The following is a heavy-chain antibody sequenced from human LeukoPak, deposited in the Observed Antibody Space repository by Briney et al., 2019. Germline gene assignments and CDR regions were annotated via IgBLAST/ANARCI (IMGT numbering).Heavy chain of an antibody. CDR2: ISGSGGST. Sequence: GGSLRLSCAASGFTFSSYAMSWVRQAPGKGLEWVSAISGSGGSTYYADSVKGRFTIPRDNSENTLYLQMNSLRAEDTAVYYCAKDRGYSSGWYSDYWGQGTLVTVSS. J-gene: IGHJ4*02. D-gene: IGHD6-19*01. V-gene: IGHV3-23*01. CDR3: AKDRGYSSGWYSDY. CDR1: GFTFSSYA.